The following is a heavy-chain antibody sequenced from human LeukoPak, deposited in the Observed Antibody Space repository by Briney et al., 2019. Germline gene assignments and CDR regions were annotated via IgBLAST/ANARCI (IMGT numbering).Heavy chain of an antibody. V-gene: IGHV3-30*03. CDR1: GFTVSSNY. D-gene: IGHD6-19*01. CDR3: ARVRMSGWTLGYAFDI. J-gene: IGHJ3*02. CDR2: ISYDGPNK. Sequence: GGSLRLSCAASGFTVSSNYMSWVRQAPGKGLEWVAAISYDGPNKYYVDSVKGRFTISRDNSKNTLYLQMNSLRAEDTAVYYCARVRMSGWTLGYAFDIWGQGTMVTVSS.